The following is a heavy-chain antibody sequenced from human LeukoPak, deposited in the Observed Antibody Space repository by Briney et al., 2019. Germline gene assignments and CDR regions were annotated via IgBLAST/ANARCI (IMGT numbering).Heavy chain of an antibody. J-gene: IGHJ4*02. V-gene: IGHV3-23*01. CDR3: AKGPPSVRGVIIRFDY. D-gene: IGHD3-10*01. CDR2: ISGSGGST. CDR1: GFTFRSYA. Sequence: GGSLRLSCAASGFTFRSYAMSWVRQAPGKGLGWVSAISGSGGSTYYADSVKGRLTISRDNSKNTLYLQMNSLRAEDTAVYYCAKGPPSVRGVIIRFDYWGQGTLVTVSS.